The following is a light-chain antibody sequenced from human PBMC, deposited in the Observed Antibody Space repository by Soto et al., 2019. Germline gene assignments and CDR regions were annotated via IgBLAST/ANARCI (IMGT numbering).Light chain of an antibody. V-gene: IGKV3D-15*01. CDR2: GAS. Sequence: VMTQSPATLSVSPGERATLSCRASQSVSNNLAWYQKKPGQAPRLLIYGASTRATDIPARFSGSGSWTDFTLTFSSLQSEDSTAYYCQVYHNWPTLGQGTRLDI. CDR1: QSVSNN. CDR3: QVYHNWPT. J-gene: IGKJ2*01.